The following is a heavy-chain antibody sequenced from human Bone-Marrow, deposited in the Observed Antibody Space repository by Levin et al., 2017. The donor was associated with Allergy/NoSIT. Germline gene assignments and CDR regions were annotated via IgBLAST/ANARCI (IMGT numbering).Heavy chain of an antibody. CDR1: GFTFSDYW. D-gene: IGHD2-2*01. J-gene: IGHJ6*03. CDR2: INFDGSST. V-gene: IGHV3-74*01. Sequence: GGSLRLSCAASGFTFSDYWMHWVRQAPGKGLVWVSRINFDGSSTTYADSARGRFTISRDNAKITLYLQMNSLRAEDTAVYYCARGGHCSGTSCSPYYYMDVWGKGTTVTVSS. CDR3: ARGGHCSGTSCSPYYYMDV.